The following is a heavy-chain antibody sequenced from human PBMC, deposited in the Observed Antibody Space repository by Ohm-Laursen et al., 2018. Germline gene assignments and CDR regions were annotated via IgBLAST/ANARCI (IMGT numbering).Heavy chain of an antibody. V-gene: IGHV3-9*01. CDR1: GFTFDDYA. CDR3: AKDKERDGYNSGLDY. CDR2: ISWNSGSI. Sequence: SLRLSCAASGFTFDDYAMHWVRQAPGTGLEWVSGISWNSGSIGYADSVKGRFTISRDNAKNSLYLQMNSLRAEDTALYYCAKDKERDGYNSGLDYWGQGTLVTVS. D-gene: IGHD5-24*01. J-gene: IGHJ4*02.